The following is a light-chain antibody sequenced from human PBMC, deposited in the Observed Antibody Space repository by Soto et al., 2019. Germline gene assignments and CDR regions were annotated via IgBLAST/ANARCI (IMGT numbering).Light chain of an antibody. V-gene: IGKV1-5*01. Sequence: DIQMTHSPSTLSASVGDRVTITCRASQSISTWLAWYQQKPGKAPRLLIYDASSLESGVPSRFSGSGSGTEFTLTISSLQPDDFATYYCQQYNSYSATFAQGTKVDIK. CDR1: QSISTW. J-gene: IGKJ1*01. CDR3: QQYNSYSAT. CDR2: DAS.